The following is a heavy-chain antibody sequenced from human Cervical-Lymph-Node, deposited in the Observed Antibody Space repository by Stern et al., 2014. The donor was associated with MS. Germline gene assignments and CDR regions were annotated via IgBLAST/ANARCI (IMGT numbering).Heavy chain of an antibody. V-gene: IGHV1-69*09. J-gene: IGHJ5*02. D-gene: IGHD2-15*01. Sequence: QLVQSGAEVKKPGSSMNVSCKTSGGTFSSSYAITWMRQAPGQGLEWMGRIIPILGLANYAQKFQGRLIITADKSTSTTYMQLSSLRSEDTAVYYCARGVVSNRAAATLHNLFDPWGQGTLVTVSS. CDR3: ARGVVSNRAAATLHNLFDP. CDR1: GGTFSSSYA. CDR2: IIPILGLA.